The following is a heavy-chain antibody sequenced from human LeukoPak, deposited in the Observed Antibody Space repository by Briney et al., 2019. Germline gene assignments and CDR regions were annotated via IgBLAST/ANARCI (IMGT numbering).Heavy chain of an antibody. CDR3: AKDLGEQQLVGSWFDP. V-gene: IGHV3-23*01. CDR1: GFTFSSYA. J-gene: IGHJ5*02. Sequence: PGGSLRLSCAASGFTFSSYAMSWVRQAPGKGLEWVSAISGSGGSTYYADSVKGRFTISRDNSKNTLYLQMNSLRAEDTAVYYCAKDLGEQQLVGSWFDPWGQGTLVTVSS. D-gene: IGHD6-13*01. CDR2: ISGSGGST.